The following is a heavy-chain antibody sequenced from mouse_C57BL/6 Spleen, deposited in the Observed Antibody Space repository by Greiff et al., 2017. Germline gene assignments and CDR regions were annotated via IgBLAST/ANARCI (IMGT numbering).Heavy chain of an antibody. Sequence: QVQLQQPGAELVRPGSSVKLSCKASGYTFTSYWMDWVKQRPGQGLEWIGNIYPSDSATHYNQKFKDKATLTVDKSSSPAYMQLSSLTSEDSAVYDCARNYYGSSWYFDVWGTGTTVTVSS. CDR2: IYPSDSAT. D-gene: IGHD1-1*01. J-gene: IGHJ1*03. V-gene: IGHV1-61*01. CDR3: ARNYYGSSWYFDV. CDR1: GYTFTSYW.